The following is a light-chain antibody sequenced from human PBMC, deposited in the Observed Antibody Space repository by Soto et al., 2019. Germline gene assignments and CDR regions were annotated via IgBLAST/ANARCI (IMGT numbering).Light chain of an antibody. CDR3: QHHNSYSQT. CDR1: QSIRHY. J-gene: IGKJ1*01. V-gene: IGKV1-5*01. CDR2: GAS. Sequence: DLQMTQSPPTLSAYVGDRVTITCRASQSIRHYLAWYQQMPGKAPKLLIYGASTLQSGVPSRFSGSGSGTEFTLTISSLQPDDFGTYFCQHHNSYSQTFGQGTKVDIK.